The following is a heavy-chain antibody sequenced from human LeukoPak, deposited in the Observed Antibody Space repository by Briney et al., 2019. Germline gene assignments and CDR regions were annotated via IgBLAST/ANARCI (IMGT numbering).Heavy chain of an antibody. V-gene: IGHV1-2*04. CDR1: GYTFTGYY. CDR3: ARARSILVPAAPFDY. CDR2: INPNSGGT. D-gene: IGHD2-2*01. Sequence: ASVKVSCKASGYTFTGYYMHWVRQAPGQGLEWMGWINPNSGGTNCAQKFQGWVTMTRDTSISTAYMELSRLRSDDTAVYYCARARSILVPAAPFDYWGQGTLVTVSS. J-gene: IGHJ4*02.